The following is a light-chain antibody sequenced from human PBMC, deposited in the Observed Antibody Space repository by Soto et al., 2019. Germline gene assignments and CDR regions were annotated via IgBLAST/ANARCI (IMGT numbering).Light chain of an antibody. CDR3: AAWDDSLNGLV. CDR2: NNN. V-gene: IGLV1-44*01. Sequence: QSVLTQPPSASGTPGQRVTISCSGSSSNIGSNTVNWYQQLPGTAPKLLIYNNNQRPSGVPDRFSGSKPGTSASLAISGLQSEAEADYYCAAWDDSLNGLVFGTGTKVTVL. CDR1: SSNIGSNT. J-gene: IGLJ1*01.